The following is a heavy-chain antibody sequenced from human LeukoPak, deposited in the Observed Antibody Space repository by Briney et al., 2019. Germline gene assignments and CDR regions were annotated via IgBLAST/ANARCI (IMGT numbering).Heavy chain of an antibody. Sequence: GGSLRLSCAASGFTFDDYGMSWVRQAPGKRLEWVSGINWNGGSTGYADSVKGRFTISRDNAKNSLYLQMNSLRAEDTALYHCARAGAEYYYGMDVWGQGTTVTVSS. D-gene: IGHD7-27*01. CDR3: ARAGAEYYYGMDV. CDR1: GFTFDDYG. V-gene: IGHV3-20*01. CDR2: INWNGGST. J-gene: IGHJ6*02.